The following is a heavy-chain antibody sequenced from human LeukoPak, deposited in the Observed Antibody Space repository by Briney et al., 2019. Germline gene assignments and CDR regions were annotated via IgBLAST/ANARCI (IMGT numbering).Heavy chain of an antibody. CDR3: AGARHGGSYSNYYYYMDV. CDR2: IKQDGSEK. V-gene: IGHV3-7*01. D-gene: IGHD1-26*01. J-gene: IGHJ6*03. Sequence: GGSLRLSCAASGFTFSSYWMSWVRQAPGKGLEWVANIKQDGSEKYYMDSVKGRFTISRDNAKNSLYLQMNSLRAEDTAVYYCAGARHGGSYSNYYYYMDVWGKGTTVTVSS. CDR1: GFTFSSYW.